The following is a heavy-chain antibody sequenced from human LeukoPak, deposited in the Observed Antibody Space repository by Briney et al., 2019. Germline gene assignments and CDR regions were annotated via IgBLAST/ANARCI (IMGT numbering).Heavy chain of an antibody. V-gene: IGHV3-66*01. CDR1: GFTVRSNY. D-gene: IGHD3-22*01. Sequence: PGGSLRLSCAASGFTVRSNYMSWVRQAPGKGLEWVSVIYRGGTTYYADSVKGRFTISRDNSKNTVYLQMNSLRAEDTAIYYCAKAVGSSGYFSRDAFDIWGQGTMVTVSS. J-gene: IGHJ3*02. CDR3: AKAVGSSGYFSRDAFDI. CDR2: IYRGGTT.